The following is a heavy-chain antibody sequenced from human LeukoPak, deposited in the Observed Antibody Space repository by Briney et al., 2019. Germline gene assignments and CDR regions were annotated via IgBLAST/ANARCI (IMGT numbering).Heavy chain of an antibody. D-gene: IGHD3-10*01. V-gene: IGHV1-2*02. CDR2: INPNSGGT. CDR3: ARDLQFGELFRSTNWFDP. CDR1: GYTFTSYY. Sequence: ASVKVSCKASGYTFTSYYMHWVRQAPGQGLEWMGWINPNSGGTNYAQKFQGRVTMIRDTSISTAYMELSRLRSDDTAVYYCARDLQFGELFRSTNWFDPWGQGTLVTVSS. J-gene: IGHJ5*02.